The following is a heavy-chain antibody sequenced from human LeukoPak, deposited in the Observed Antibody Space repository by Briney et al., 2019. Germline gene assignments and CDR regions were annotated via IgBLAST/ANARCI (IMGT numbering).Heavy chain of an antibody. D-gene: IGHD3-22*01. CDR2: ISSSSNTI. J-gene: IGHJ4*02. CDR1: GFTFSSYG. V-gene: IGHV3-48*01. Sequence: GGSLRLSCAASGFTFSSYGMHWVRQAPGKGLEWVSYISSSSNTIYYADSVKGRFTISRDNAKNSLYLHMNSLRAEDTAVYYCARDGWTLTMIVVARFDYWGQGTLVTVSS. CDR3: ARDGWTLTMIVVARFDY.